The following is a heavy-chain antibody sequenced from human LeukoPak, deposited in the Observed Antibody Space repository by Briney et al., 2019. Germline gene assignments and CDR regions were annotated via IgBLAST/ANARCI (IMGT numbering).Heavy chain of an antibody. Sequence: GGSLRLSCAASGFTFSSYSMNWVRQAPGKGLEWVSSISSSSSYIYYADSVKGRFTISRDNAKNSLYLQMNSLRAEDTAVYYCAITGEYYYDSSGPPIPHWGQGTLVTVSS. CDR2: ISSSSSYI. CDR1: GFTFSSYS. V-gene: IGHV3-21*01. CDR3: AITGEYYYDSSGPPIPH. J-gene: IGHJ1*01. D-gene: IGHD3-22*01.